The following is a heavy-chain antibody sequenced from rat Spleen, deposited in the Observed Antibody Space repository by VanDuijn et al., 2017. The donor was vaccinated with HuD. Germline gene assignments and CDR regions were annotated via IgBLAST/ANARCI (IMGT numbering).Heavy chain of an antibody. V-gene: IGHV5-25*01. J-gene: IGHJ2*01. D-gene: IGHD1-4*01. CDR1: GFTFRNFD. CDR3: ARPNYPGFNYFDY. CDR2: ISTGGGST. Sequence: EVQVVESGGGLVQPGRSLKLSCAASGFTFRNFDMAWVRQAPTKGLEWVASISTGGGSTYYRDSVKGRFTISRDNAKSTLYLQMDSLRSEDTATYYCARPNYPGFNYFDYWGQGVMVTVSS.